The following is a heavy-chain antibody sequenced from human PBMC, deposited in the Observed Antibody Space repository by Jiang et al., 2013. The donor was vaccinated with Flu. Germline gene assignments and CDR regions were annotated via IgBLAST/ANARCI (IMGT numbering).Heavy chain of an antibody. CDR3: VRDYASAWNYYYGMDL. V-gene: IGHV1-18*01. CDR1: GYNFMQYG. Sequence: SGAEVKKTGASVKVSCKASGYNFMQYGISWVRQAPGQGLEWMGWSSIYNDDTNYAQKFRGRVVMTKDTTINTAYMELRNLRSDDTAKYFCVRDYASAWNYYYGMDLWGRGTTVNVSS. J-gene: IGHJ6*02. CDR2: SSIYNDDT. D-gene: IGHD6-19*01.